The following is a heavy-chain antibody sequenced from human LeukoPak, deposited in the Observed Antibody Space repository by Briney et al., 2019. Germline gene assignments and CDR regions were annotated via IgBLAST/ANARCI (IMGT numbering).Heavy chain of an antibody. CDR1: GYNFSSYY. V-gene: IGHV1-46*01. CDR3: ARDATRGIGGSYDLDF. D-gene: IGHD3-16*01. CDR2: LNPSRGTT. J-gene: IGHJ4*02. Sequence: GASVKLPCKASGYNFSSYYIQWVRQDPGQGLEWMGLLNPSRGTTAYAPKFQGRVTMTRDTSSNTVYMELRGLRSDDTAIYYCARDATRGIGGSYDLDFWGQGSLVTVSS.